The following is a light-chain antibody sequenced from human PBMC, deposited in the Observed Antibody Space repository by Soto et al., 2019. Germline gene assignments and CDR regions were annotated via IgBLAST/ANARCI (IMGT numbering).Light chain of an antibody. Sequence: DIHFTHSPSTLSASVGDRVTITCRASQSVSIWLAWYRQKPGKAPEVLVWDASSLQRGVPSRFSGSGSGTDFTFTINSLQPGDIATYYCQQYDSLPITFGQGTRLEIK. CDR2: DAS. V-gene: IGKV1-5*01. CDR3: QQYDSLPIT. CDR1: QSVSIW. J-gene: IGKJ5*01.